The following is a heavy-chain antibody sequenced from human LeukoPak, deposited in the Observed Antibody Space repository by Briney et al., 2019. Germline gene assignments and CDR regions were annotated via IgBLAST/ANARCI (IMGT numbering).Heavy chain of an antibody. D-gene: IGHD3-9*01. CDR1: GGTFSSYA. V-gene: IGHV1-69*13. CDR2: IIDIFGTA. J-gene: IGHJ4*02. CDR3: ARALNYDILTGLPAYFDY. Sequence: SVTVSCRASGGTFSSYAISWVRQAPGGGGEWMGGIIDIFGTANYAQKFQGRVTITADESTRTAYLELSSLRSEDTAVYYCARALNYDILTGLPAYFDYWGQGTLVTVSS.